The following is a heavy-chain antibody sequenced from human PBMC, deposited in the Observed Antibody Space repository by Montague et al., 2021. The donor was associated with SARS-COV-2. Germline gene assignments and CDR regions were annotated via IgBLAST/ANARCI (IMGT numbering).Heavy chain of an antibody. CDR3: ERTGYSSGWHSFDY. J-gene: IGHJ4*02. D-gene: IGHD6-19*01. Sequence: SETLSLTCAVYGGSISSSNWWRFGRPPAGTRVGRMGDIHHSGSNNNNPSLKSRVIIPVDKYKNQFSLMLSSVTAADTAVYYCERTGYSSGWHSFDYWGQGTLVTVSS. CDR1: GGSISSSNW. CDR2: IHHSGSN. V-gene: IGHV4-4*02.